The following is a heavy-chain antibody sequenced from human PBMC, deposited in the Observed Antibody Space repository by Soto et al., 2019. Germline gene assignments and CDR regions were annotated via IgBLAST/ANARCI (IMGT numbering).Heavy chain of an antibody. D-gene: IGHD5-12*01. CDR3: ARHRFDPHVDIVTYFDY. CDR1: GGSISSSSYY. J-gene: IGHJ4*02. CDR2: IYYSGST. Sequence: SETLSLTCTVSGGSISSSSYYWGWIRQPPGKGLEWIGSIYYSGSTYYNPSLKSRVTISVDTSKNQFSLKLSSVTAADTAVYYCARHRFDPHVDIVTYFDYWGQGTLVTVSS. V-gene: IGHV4-39*01.